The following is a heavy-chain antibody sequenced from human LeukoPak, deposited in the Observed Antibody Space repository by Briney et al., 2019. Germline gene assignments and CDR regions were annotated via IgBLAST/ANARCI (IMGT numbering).Heavy chain of an antibody. J-gene: IGHJ5*02. Sequence: GGSLRLSSAGAGFTFSTDWIHWGGQAPGLGLVWVSGISGDKSHTAYADSVKGRFTISRDNAKNTLHLQMNSLRDEDTAVYYCATATFYATSGYFPSWGQGTLVTVSS. CDR3: ATATFYATSGYFPS. CDR1: GFTFSTDW. V-gene: IGHV3-74*01. CDR2: ISGDKSHT. D-gene: IGHD3-22*01.